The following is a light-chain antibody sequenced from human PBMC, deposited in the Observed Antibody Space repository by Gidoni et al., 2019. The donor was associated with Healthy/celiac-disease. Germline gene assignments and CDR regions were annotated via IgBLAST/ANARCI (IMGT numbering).Light chain of an antibody. CDR1: SSNIGSNS. CDR3: AAWDDSLNGWV. V-gene: IGLV1-44*01. Sequence: QSVLTQSPSASGTPGQRVTISCSRSSSNIGSNSVNWYQQFPGTAPKLLIYSNNQRPSGVPDRFSGSKSGTSASLAISGLQSEDEADYYCAAWDDSLNGWVFGGGTKLTVL. CDR2: SNN. J-gene: IGLJ3*02.